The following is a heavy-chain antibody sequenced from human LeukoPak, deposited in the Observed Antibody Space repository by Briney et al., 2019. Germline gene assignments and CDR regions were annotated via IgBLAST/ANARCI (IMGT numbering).Heavy chain of an antibody. CDR1: GGSIRSYY. Sequence: LETLSLTCTVSGGSIRSYYWSWIRQPPGKGLEWIGYIYYSGSTNYTPSLQSRVTISVDTSKNQFSLKLSSLTAAETAVYYCARRPYYYGSGSSIYYFDYWGPGTLVTVSS. V-gene: IGHV4-59*08. CDR2: IYYSGST. D-gene: IGHD3-10*01. CDR3: ARRPYYYGSGSSIYYFDY. J-gene: IGHJ4*02.